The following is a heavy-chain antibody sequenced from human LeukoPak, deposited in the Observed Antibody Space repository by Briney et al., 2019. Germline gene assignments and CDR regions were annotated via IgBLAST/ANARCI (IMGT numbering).Heavy chain of an antibody. CDR2: IYHSGST. V-gene: IGHV4-38-2*02. Sequence: TSETLSPTCTVSGYSISSGYYWGWIRQPPGKGLEWIGSIYHSGSTYYNPSLKSRVTISVDTSKNQFSLKLSSVTAADTAVYYCARADYSSTWSHDYYYMDVWGKGTTVTVSS. CDR3: ARADYSSTWSHDYYYMDV. CDR1: GYSISSGYY. J-gene: IGHJ6*03. D-gene: IGHD6-13*01.